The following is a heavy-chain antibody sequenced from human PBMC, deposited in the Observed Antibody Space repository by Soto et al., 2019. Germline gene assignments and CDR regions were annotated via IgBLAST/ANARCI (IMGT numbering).Heavy chain of an antibody. D-gene: IGHD2-2*01. J-gene: IGHJ4*02. CDR1: GFTFSSYW. V-gene: IGHV3-48*01. Sequence: PGGSLRLSCAASGFTFSSYWMSWVRQAPGKGLEWVSYISSSSSTIFYTDSVKGRFTVSRDNSKNSLYLQMNSLRVEDTAVYYCAKDQSSNSCYDHWGQGTLVTVSS. CDR2: ISSSSSTI. CDR3: AKDQSSNSCYDH.